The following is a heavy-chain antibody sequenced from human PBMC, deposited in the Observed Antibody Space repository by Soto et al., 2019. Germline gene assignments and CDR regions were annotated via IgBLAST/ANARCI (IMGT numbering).Heavy chain of an antibody. D-gene: IGHD1-1*01. V-gene: IGHV3-23*01. CDR3: ANYRASSQWNAAFDI. CDR2: ISGSGGST. J-gene: IGHJ3*02. Sequence: RGSLLLSCSCSGFTFLSYAMSWVRQSPGKWLDWVSAISGSGGSTYYADSVKGQFTISRDNSKNTMSAQMNRLRAEDKDVDYCANYRASSQWNAAFDIWGQGKMVTV. CDR1: GFTFLSYA.